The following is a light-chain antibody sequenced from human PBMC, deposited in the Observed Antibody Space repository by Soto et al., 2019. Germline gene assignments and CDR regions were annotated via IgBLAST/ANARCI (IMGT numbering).Light chain of an antibody. Sequence: DIQLTQSPSFLSASVGDRVTITCRASQGISSYLVWYQQRPGKAPKLLIYAASTLQSGVPSRFSGSGSGTEFTLTISSLQTEDFATYYCQQLNTYPITFGLGTRLEI. J-gene: IGKJ5*01. CDR1: QGISSY. V-gene: IGKV1-9*01. CDR3: QQLNTYPIT. CDR2: AAS.